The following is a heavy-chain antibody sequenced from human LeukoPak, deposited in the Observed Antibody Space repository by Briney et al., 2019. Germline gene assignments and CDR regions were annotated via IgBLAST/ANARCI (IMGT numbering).Heavy chain of an antibody. CDR2: INPNSGGT. CDR3: ARGTVGYCSGGSCYFY. CDR1: GYTFTGYY. Sequence: ASVKVSCTASGYTFTGYYMHWVRQAPGQGLEWMGWINPNSGGTNYAQKFQGRVTMTRDTSISTAYMELSRLRSDDTAVYYCARGTVGYCSGGSCYFYWGQGTLVTVSS. D-gene: IGHD2-15*01. V-gene: IGHV1-2*02. J-gene: IGHJ4*02.